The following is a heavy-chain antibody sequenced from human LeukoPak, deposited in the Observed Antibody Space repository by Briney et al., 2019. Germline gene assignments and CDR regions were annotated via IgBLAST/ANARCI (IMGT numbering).Heavy chain of an antibody. CDR2: ISAYNGNT. Sequence: ASVKVSCKASGYTFTSYGISWVRQAPGQGLEWMGWISAYNGNTNYAQKLQGRVTMTTDTSTSTAYMELRSLRSDDTAVYYCARVGCSSTSCYYDYFDYWGQGTLVNVSS. CDR3: ARVGCSSTSCYYDYFDY. D-gene: IGHD2-2*01. J-gene: IGHJ4*02. V-gene: IGHV1-18*01. CDR1: GYTFTSYG.